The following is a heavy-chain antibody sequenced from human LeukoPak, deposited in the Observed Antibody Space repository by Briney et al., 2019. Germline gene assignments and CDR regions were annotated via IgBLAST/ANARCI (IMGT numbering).Heavy chain of an antibody. CDR2: IYYSGST. Sequence: SETLSVTCTVSGGSISSYYWSWIRQPPGNGLEWIGYIYYSGSTNYNPSLKSRVTISVDTSKNQFSLKLSSVTAADTAVYYCARHETTPGSGWYNWFDPWGQGTLVTVSS. J-gene: IGHJ5*02. CDR1: GGSISSYY. V-gene: IGHV4-59*08. D-gene: IGHD6-19*01. CDR3: ARHETTPGSGWYNWFDP.